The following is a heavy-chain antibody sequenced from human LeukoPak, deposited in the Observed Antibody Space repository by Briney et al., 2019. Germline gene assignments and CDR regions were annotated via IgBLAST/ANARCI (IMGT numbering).Heavy chain of an antibody. CDR3: AREAPVGSVFDDVGHFDY. J-gene: IGHJ4*02. D-gene: IGHD1-26*01. Sequence: GASVKVSCKASGYIFTSYYMHWVRQAPGQGLEWMGIINPSGGSTPHAQKFQGRVTMTRDTSTSTVYMELNNLRSEDTALYYCAREAPVGSVFDDVGHFDYWGQGTLVTVSS. CDR1: GYIFTSYY. CDR2: INPSGGST. V-gene: IGHV1-46*01.